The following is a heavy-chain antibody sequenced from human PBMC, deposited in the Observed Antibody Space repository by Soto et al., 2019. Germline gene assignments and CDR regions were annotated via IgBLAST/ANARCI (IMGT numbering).Heavy chain of an antibody. V-gene: IGHV4-30-2*01. CDR1: GGSISSGGYS. CDR3: ARDRDCLAV. Sequence: QLQLQESGSGLVKPSQTLSLTCAVSGGSISSGGYSWSWIRQPPGKGLEWIGYIYHSGSTYYNPSLKSRVTMSGDRSTNQFSMILSSMPAADTAVYYCARDRDCLAVWGQGTTVTVSS. CDR2: IYHSGST. D-gene: IGHD2-21*01. J-gene: IGHJ6*02.